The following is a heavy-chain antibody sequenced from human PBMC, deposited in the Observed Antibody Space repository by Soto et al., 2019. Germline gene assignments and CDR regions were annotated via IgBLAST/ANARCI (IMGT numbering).Heavy chain of an antibody. CDR2: IYSGGST. CDR3: ARVDLYYDFWSGYYPDAFDI. J-gene: IGHJ3*02. V-gene: IGHV3-53*01. CDR1: GFTVSSNY. D-gene: IGHD3-3*01. Sequence: GGSLRLSCAASGFTVSSNYMSWVRQAPGKGLEGVSVIYSGGSTYYADSVKGRFTISRDNSKNTLYLQMNSLRAEDTAVYYCARVDLYYDFWSGYYPDAFDIWGQGTMVTVSS.